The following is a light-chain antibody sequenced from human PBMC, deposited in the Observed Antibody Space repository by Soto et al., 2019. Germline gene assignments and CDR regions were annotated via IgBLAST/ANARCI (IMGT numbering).Light chain of an antibody. CDR2: DAS. CDR1: QSISSW. Sequence: DIQMKQSPSALSASVGDRVTITCRSSQSISSWLAWYQQRPGKAPKLLNFDASSLESGVPSRFSGSGSGTEFTLTISSLQPDDFATYYCQQYNSYSLAFGGGTKVDIK. CDR3: QQYNSYSLA. V-gene: IGKV1-5*01. J-gene: IGKJ4*01.